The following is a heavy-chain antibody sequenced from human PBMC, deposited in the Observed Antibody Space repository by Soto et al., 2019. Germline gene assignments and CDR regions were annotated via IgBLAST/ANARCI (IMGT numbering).Heavy chain of an antibody. Sequence: QGQLLQSGAEVKKPGASGQVSCKASGYNFHMYGITGVLQAPGQGLEWMGFISAYNGNTDYAQKLQGRFTMTTDTPESTADIELGSVRSDETAVDYCAKHDVVVRSPLPEFDPSVQG. J-gene: IGHJ5*02. CDR2: ISAYNGNT. V-gene: IGHV1-18*04. D-gene: IGHD2-15*01. CDR3: AKHDVVVRSPLPEFDP. CDR1: GYNFHMYG.